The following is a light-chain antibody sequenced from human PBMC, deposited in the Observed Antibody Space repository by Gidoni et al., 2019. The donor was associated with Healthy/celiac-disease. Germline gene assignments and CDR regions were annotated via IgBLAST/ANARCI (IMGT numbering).Light chain of an antibody. J-gene: IGLJ1*01. V-gene: IGLV3-19*01. CDR3: NSRDSSGNHSYV. CDR1: SHRSYY. CDR2: GKN. Sequence: SSELTQDPAVSVALGQTVRITCQGDSHRSYYASWYQQKPGQAPVLVIYGKNNRPSGIPDRFSGSSSGNTASLTITGAQAEDEADYYCNSRDSSGNHSYVFGTGTKVTVL.